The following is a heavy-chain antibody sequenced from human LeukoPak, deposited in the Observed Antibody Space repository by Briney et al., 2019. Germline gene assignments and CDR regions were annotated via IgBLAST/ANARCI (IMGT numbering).Heavy chain of an antibody. Sequence: ASVKVSCKASGYSFTTYAMNWVRQAPGQRLEWMGWIYGDNGDTKYSQEFQGRVTMTTDTSTSTAYLELRSLRSDDTAVYYCARAPTISLYSSSWWVDYWGQGTLVTVSS. J-gene: IGHJ4*02. D-gene: IGHD6-13*01. CDR1: GYSFTTYA. CDR2: IYGDNGDT. CDR3: ARAPTISLYSSSWWVDY. V-gene: IGHV1-3*01.